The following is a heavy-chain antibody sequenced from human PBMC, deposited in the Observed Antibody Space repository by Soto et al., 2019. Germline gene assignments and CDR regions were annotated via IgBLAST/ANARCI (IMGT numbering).Heavy chain of an antibody. V-gene: IGHV3-30*18. D-gene: IGHD3-10*01. J-gene: IGHJ4*02. CDR1: GFPFSSYG. CDR3: AKGGYYNSGTPDYFDY. Sequence: PGGSLRLSCASSGFPFSSYGIHWVRQAPGKGLEWVAIISYNGINKFYADSVKGRFTISRDNSKNTLYLQMNSLRAEDTAVYYCAKGGYYNSGTPDYFDYWGQGTLVTVSS. CDR2: ISYNGINK.